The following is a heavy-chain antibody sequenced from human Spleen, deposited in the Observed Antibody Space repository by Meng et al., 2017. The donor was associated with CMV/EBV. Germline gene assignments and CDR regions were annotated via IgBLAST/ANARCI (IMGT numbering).Heavy chain of an antibody. CDR1: GYTFTTYG. J-gene: IGHJ6*02. V-gene: IGHV1-18*01. Sequence: ASVKVSCKASGYTFTTYGISWVRQAPGQGLEWMGWISGYNGKTNYVQKFQGRVTMSTDTSTRTAYMELRSLRSDDTAAYYCAREGRSTQGYGYYYYGMDVWGQGTTVTVSS. CDR3: AREGRSTQGYGYYYYGMDV. D-gene: IGHD5-18*01. CDR2: ISGYNGKT.